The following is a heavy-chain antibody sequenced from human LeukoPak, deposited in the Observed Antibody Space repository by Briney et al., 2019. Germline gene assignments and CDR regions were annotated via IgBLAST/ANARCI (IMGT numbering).Heavy chain of an antibody. CDR1: VFTFSLYA. CDR2: ISGLGGST. J-gene: IGHJ4*02. V-gene: IGHV3-23*01. D-gene: IGHD5-12*01. CDR3: VKRWLRPYAYFDN. Sequence: GGSLRLSCVAPVFTFSLYAMAWVRQAPGKGMEWVAAISGLGGSTHYADSVKGRFTISRDNSNTTLFLEMNPLRAEDTATYYCVKRWLRPYAYFDNWGQGTLVSVSS.